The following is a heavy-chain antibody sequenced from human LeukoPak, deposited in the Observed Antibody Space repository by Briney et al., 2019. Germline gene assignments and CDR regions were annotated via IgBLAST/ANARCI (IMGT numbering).Heavy chain of an antibody. D-gene: IGHD3-22*01. CDR3: ARDLTPNYYDSSGYLNDAFDI. CDR2: ISSSSSTI. Sequence: GGSLRLSCAASGFTFSSYSMNWVRQAPGKGLEWVSYISSSSSTIYYADSVKGRFTISRDNAKNSLYLQMNSLRAEDTAVYYCARDLTPNYYDSSGYLNDAFDIWGQGTMVTVSS. CDR1: GFTFSSYS. J-gene: IGHJ3*02. V-gene: IGHV3-48*01.